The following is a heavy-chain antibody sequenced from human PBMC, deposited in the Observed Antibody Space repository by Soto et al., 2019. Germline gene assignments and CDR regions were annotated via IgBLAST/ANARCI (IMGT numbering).Heavy chain of an antibody. CDR3: ARATYYDILTGYSTIRWYFDY. CDR1: GGTFSSYA. Sequence: SVKVSCKASGGTFSSYAISWVRQAPGQGLEWMGGIIPIFGTANYAQKFQGRVTITADESTSTAYMELSSLRSEDTAVYYCARATYYDILTGYSTIRWYFDYWGQGTLVTVSS. V-gene: IGHV1-69*13. J-gene: IGHJ4*02. CDR2: IIPIFGTA. D-gene: IGHD3-9*01.